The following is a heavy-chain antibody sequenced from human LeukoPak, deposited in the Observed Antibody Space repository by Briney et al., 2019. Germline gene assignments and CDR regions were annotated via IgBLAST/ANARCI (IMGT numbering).Heavy chain of an antibody. CDR1: GYSFTSYW. D-gene: IGHD3-10*01. CDR3: ARLVYGSGSYYNGWFDP. J-gene: IGHJ5*02. V-gene: IGHV5-10-1*01. CDR2: IDPSDSYT. Sequence: GESLKISCKGSGYSFTSYWISWVRKMPGKGLEWMGRIDPSDSYTDYSPSFQGHVTISADKSISTAYLQWSSLKASDTAMYYCARLVYGSGSYYNGWFDPWGQGTLVTVSS.